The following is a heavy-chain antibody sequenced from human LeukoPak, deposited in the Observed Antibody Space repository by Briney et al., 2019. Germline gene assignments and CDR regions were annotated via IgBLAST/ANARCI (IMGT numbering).Heavy chain of an antibody. D-gene: IGHD3-3*01. CDR2: INPNSGGT. CDR1: GYTFIGYY. V-gene: IGHV1-2*02. CDR3: ARDRSYDFWSGYFDY. Sequence: ASVKVSCKASGYTFIGYYMHWVRQAPGQGLEWMGWINPNSGGTNYAQKFQGRVTMTRDTSISTAYMELSRLRSDDTAVYYCARDRSYDFWSGYFDYWGQGTLVTVSS. J-gene: IGHJ4*02.